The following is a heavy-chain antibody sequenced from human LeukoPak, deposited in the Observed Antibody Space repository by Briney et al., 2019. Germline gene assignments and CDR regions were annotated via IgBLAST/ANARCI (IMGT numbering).Heavy chain of an antibody. CDR2: IYYSGTT. D-gene: IGHD6-13*01. CDR3: ARGVYIAAAQYGF. V-gene: IGHV4-59*01. CDR1: GGSISNYY. J-gene: IGHJ4*02. Sequence: SETLSLTCTVSGGSISNYYWSWIRQPPGKGLEWIGYIYYSGTTNYNPSLKSRVTISVDTSKNQFSLKLNSVTAADTAVYYCARGVYIAAAQYGFWGQGTLVTVSS.